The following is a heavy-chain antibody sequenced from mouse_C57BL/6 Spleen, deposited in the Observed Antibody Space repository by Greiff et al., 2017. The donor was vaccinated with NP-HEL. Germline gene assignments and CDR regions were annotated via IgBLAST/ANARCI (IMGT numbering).Heavy chain of an antibody. CDR3: ARGNHYAMDD. CDR2: IHPNSGST. D-gene: IGHD2-1*01. V-gene: IGHV1-64*01. Sequence: VQLQQPGAELVKPGASVKLSCKASGYTFTSYLMHWVKQRPGQGLEWIGIIHPNSGSTYYNEKFKSKATLTVDKSSSTAYMQLSSLTSEDSAVYCCARGNHYAMDDWGPGTSVTVSS. CDR1: GYTFTSYL. J-gene: IGHJ4*01.